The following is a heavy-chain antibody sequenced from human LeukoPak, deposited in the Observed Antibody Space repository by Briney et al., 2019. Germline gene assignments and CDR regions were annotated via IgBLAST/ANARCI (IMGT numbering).Heavy chain of an antibody. J-gene: IGHJ4*02. CDR3: GRSELVGSGDYFDY. V-gene: IGHV1-69*01. CDR1: GGTFSSYA. Sequence: SVKVSCKASGGTFSSYAISWVRQAPGQGLEWMGGIIPIFGTANYAQKFQGRVTITADESTSTAYMELSSLRSEDTAVYYCGRSELVGSGDYFDYWGQGTLVTVSS. D-gene: IGHD6-6*01. CDR2: IIPIFGTA.